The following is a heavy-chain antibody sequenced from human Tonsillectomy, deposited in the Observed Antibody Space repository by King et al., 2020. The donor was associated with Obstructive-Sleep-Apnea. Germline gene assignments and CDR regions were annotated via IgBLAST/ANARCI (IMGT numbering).Heavy chain of an antibody. CDR3: GRHYSSGWYHTIEN. V-gene: IGHV4-59*08. J-gene: IGHJ4*02. CDR1: GDSISGYY. CDR2: IHYSGST. Sequence: QLQESGPGLVKPSETLSLTCAVSGDSISGYYWSWIRQPPGKGLEWIGYIHYSGSTNYNPSLKSRVTISVDTSKNHFSLQVSSVTAADTAVYYCGRHYSSGWYHTIENWGQGTLVTVSS. D-gene: IGHD6-19*01.